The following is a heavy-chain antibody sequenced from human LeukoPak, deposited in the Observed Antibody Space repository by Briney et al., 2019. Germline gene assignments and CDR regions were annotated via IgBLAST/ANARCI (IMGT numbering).Heavy chain of an antibody. V-gene: IGHV3-7*01. CDR1: GFTFTTYW. Sequence: GGSLRLSCATSGFTFTTYWMSWVRQAPGKGLEWVANIRQDGITKYYVDSVKGRFTVSRDNGIYSLFLQMSSLRAEDTAIYYCARDLGLGSGQQLVREFDYWGQGTLVTVSS. CDR3: ARDLGLGSGQQLVREFDY. CDR2: IRQDGITK. J-gene: IGHJ4*02. D-gene: IGHD6-13*01.